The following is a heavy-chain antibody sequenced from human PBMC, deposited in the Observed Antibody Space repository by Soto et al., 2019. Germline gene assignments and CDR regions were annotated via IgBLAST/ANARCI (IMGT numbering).Heavy chain of an antibody. CDR2: TSAYNGNT. CDR3: ARDSVKGERGVTLFDY. D-gene: IGHD3-10*01. V-gene: IGHV1-18*01. J-gene: IGHJ4*02. CDR1: GYTFTSYG. Sequence: QVQLVQSGAEVKKPGASVKVSCKASGYTFTSYGISWVRQAPGQGLEWMGWTSAYNGNTNYAQKLQGRVTMTTDTSTSTAYMELRSVRSDDTAVYYCARDSVKGERGVTLFDYWGQGTLVTVSS.